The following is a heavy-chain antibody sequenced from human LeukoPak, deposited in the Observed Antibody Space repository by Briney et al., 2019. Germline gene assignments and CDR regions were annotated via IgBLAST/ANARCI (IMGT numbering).Heavy chain of an antibody. J-gene: IGHJ4*02. V-gene: IGHV3-30*02. CDR2: IQYDGNNK. D-gene: IGHD4-17*01. Sequence: PGGSLRLSCAASRFTFSTYGLHWVRQAPGKGLEWVAFIQYDGNNKYYADSVKGRFTISRDNSENTLYLQMNSLRDEDTAVYYCAKGQGYNYGDSIDYWGQGTLVTVSS. CDR1: RFTFSTYG. CDR3: AKGQGYNYGDSIDY.